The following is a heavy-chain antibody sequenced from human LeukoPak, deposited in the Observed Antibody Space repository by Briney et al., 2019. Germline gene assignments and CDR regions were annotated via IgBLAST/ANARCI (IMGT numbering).Heavy chain of an antibody. J-gene: IGHJ6*03. V-gene: IGHV3-48*01. Sequence: HPGGSLRLSCAASGFTFSSYSMNWVRQAPGKGLEWVSYISSSSSTIYYADSVKGRFTISRDNAKNSLYLQMNSLRAEDTAVYYCARGRAHYDFWSGYADYYYYMDVWGKGTTVTVSS. CDR3: ARGRAHYDFWSGYADYYYYMDV. CDR2: ISSSSSTI. D-gene: IGHD3-3*01. CDR1: GFTFSSYS.